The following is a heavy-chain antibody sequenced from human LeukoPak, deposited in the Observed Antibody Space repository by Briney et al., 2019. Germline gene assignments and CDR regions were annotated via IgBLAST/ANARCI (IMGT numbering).Heavy chain of an antibody. CDR3: AKDESSSWPKYFQH. CDR2: ISGSGGST. CDR1: GFTFSSYA. Sequence: GRSLRLSCAASGFTFSSYAMSWVRQAPGKGLEWVSAISGSGGSTYYADAVKGRVTISRDNSENTLFLQMNSLRAEDTAVYYCAKDESSSWPKYFQHWGQGTLVTVSS. V-gene: IGHV3-23*01. D-gene: IGHD6-13*01. J-gene: IGHJ1*01.